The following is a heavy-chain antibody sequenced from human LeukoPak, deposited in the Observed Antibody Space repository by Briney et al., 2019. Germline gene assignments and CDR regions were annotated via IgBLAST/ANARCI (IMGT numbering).Heavy chain of an antibody. V-gene: IGHV1-2*02. CDR1: GYTFTCYY. Sequence: ASVKVSCKAPGYTFTCYYMHWVRQAPGQGLEWMGWINPNSGGTNYAQKFQGRVTMTRETSISTAYMELSRLRSDDTAVYYCARRDYYGSGSYYSHNWFDPWGQGTLVTVSS. J-gene: IGHJ5*02. D-gene: IGHD3-10*01. CDR2: INPNSGGT. CDR3: ARRDYYGSGSYYSHNWFDP.